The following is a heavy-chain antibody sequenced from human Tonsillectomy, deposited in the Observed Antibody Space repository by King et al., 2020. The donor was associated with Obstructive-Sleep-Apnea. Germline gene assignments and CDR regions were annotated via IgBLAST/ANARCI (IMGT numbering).Heavy chain of an antibody. CDR1: GYSISSGYY. V-gene: IGHV4-38-2*02. Sequence: QLQASGPGLVKPSETLSLTCTVSGYSISSGYYWGWIRQPPGKGLEWIGSIYHSGSTYYNPSLKSRVTISVDTSKNQFSLKLSSVTAADTAVYYCARDYYYDSSGYYVDYWGQGTLVTVSS. CDR2: IYHSGST. CDR3: ARDYYYDSSGYYVDY. D-gene: IGHD3-22*01. J-gene: IGHJ4*02.